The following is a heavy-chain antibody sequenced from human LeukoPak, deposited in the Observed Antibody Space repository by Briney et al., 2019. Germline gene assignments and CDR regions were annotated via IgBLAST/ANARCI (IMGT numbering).Heavy chain of an antibody. Sequence: GGSLRLSCAASAVTFTFSASGMHWVRQAPGKGLEWVAFIQFDDREKYYADSVKGRCTISRDNSKNTVYLQMNSLRAEDTAIYYCAREGGRIEIGKFYYWGDGAPVTVSS. V-gene: IGHV3-30*02. CDR1: AVTFTFSASG. CDR3: AREGGRIEIGKFYY. D-gene: IGHD3-16*01. CDR2: IQFDDREK. J-gene: IGHJ4*01.